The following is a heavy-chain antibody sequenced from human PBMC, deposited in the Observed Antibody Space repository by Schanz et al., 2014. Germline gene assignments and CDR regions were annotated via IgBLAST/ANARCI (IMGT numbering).Heavy chain of an antibody. J-gene: IGHJ4*02. CDR2: ISPYNGNT. V-gene: IGHV1-18*01. Sequence: QVQLVQSGAEVKKPGASVKVSCKASGYTFINYGIGWVRQAPGQGLEWMGWISPYNGNTNSSPRVQDRVTMTTDPSTNTAYMELRSLRSDDTAVYYCSRVYDGDSWSDYWGQGTLVTVSS. CDR3: SRVYDGDSWSDY. D-gene: IGHD3-3*01. CDR1: GYTFINYG.